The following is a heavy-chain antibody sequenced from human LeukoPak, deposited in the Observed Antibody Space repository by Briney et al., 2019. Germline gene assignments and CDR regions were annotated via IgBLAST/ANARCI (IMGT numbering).Heavy chain of an antibody. V-gene: IGHV4-39*01. Sequence: SETLSLTCTVSGGSISRTSQYWGWIRQPPENGLEWIGSMYYSGATYYNPSLKSRVTISLDTSKNQFSLTLTSVTAADTAVYYCVRLGRMGNVVYWGQGTPVPVSS. D-gene: IGHD3/OR15-3a*01. CDR3: VRLGRMGNVVY. CDR1: GGSISRTSQY. J-gene: IGHJ4*02. CDR2: MYYSGAT.